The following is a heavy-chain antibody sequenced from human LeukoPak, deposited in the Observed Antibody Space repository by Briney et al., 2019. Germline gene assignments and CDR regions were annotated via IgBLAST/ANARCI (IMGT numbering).Heavy chain of an antibody. CDR1: GGSFSGYY. J-gene: IGHJ3*02. D-gene: IGHD6-25*01. V-gene: IGHV4-34*01. CDR2: INHSGST. CDR3: ASSIAALPAFDI. Sequence: SETLSLTCAVYGGSFSGYYWSWIRQPPGKGLEWIGEINHSGSTNYNPSLKSRVTISVDTSKNQFSLKPSSVTAADTAVYYCASSIAALPAFDIWGQGTMVTVSS.